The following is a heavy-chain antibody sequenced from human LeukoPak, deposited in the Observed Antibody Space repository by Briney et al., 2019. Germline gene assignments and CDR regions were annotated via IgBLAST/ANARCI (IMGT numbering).Heavy chain of an antibody. CDR2: IKQDGSKK. CDR3: ASGLGWLVDN. D-gene: IGHD6-19*01. CDR1: EFTLSSYW. V-gene: IGHV3-7*01. J-gene: IGHJ4*02. Sequence: GGSLRLSCAASEFTLSSYWMSWVRQAPGKGLEWVANIKQDGSKKYYVDSVKGRFTISRDNAKNSLYLQMNSLRAEDTAVYYCASGLGWLVDNWDQGTLVTVSS.